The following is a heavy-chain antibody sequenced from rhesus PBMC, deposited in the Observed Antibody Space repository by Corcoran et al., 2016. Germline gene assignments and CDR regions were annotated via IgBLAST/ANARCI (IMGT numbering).Heavy chain of an antibody. Sequence: EVQLVESGGGLAKPGGSLILSCAASGFTFSSYWMNLVRQAPGKGLEWVSAINSGGGSTYYADYVKGRFTISRDNSKNTLSLQMNSLRAEDTAVYYCAKIEPPFDYWGQGVLVTVSS. CDR1: GFTFSSYW. V-gene: IGHV3S25*01. J-gene: IGHJ4*01. CDR3: AKIEPPFDY. CDR2: INSGGGST.